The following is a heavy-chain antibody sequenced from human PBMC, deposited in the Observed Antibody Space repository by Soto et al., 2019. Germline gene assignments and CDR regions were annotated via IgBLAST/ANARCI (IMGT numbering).Heavy chain of an antibody. CDR2: ISAYNGNT. J-gene: IGHJ4*02. CDR3: ARSIAAAVDLDY. Sequence: QVQLVQSGAEVKKPGASVKVSCKASGYTFSSYGISWVRQAPGQGLEWMGWISAYNGNTNYAQKLQGRVTMPTDTSTSTAYMEVRSLRSDDTDVYYCARSIAAAVDLDYWGQGTLVTVSS. V-gene: IGHV1-18*01. CDR1: GYTFSSYG. D-gene: IGHD6-13*01.